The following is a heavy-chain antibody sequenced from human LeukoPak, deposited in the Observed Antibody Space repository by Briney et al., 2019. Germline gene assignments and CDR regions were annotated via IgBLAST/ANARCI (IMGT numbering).Heavy chain of an antibody. Sequence: GGSLRLSCAASGFTFNAYAIHGVRQAPRKGLEWVSLVKGDGVTTDYSSSVKGRFTVSRDHSNNSLSLQLSNLRTEDTALYYCVRDTGSGWDFDYWGQGTLVTVSS. V-gene: IGHV3-43*02. D-gene: IGHD6-19*01. J-gene: IGHJ4*02. CDR3: VRDTGSGWDFDY. CDR1: GFTFNAYA. CDR2: VKGDGVTT.